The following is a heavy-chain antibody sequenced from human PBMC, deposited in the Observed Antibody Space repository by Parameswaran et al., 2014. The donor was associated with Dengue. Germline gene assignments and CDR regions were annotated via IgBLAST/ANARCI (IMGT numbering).Heavy chain of an antibody. CDR3: ARGPVLRYFDLPRGGIDY. V-gene: IGHV4-34*01. CDR2: IDHTGTT. J-gene: IGHJ4*02. D-gene: IGHD3-9*01. Sequence: WIRQPPGKGLEWIGKIDHTGTTNYNPSLKSRVTISKDTSMHQFSLKLTSVTAADTAVYYCARGPVLRYFDLPRGGIDYWGQGTLVTVSS.